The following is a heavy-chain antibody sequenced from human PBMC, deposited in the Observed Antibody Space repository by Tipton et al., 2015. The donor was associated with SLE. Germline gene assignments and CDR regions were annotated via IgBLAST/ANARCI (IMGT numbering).Heavy chain of an antibody. Sequence: TLSLTCAVYGGSFSGYYWSWIRQPPGKGLEWIGEINHSGSTNYNPSLKSRVTISVDTSKNHFSLKLSSVTAADTAVYYCARESGYDWGDFDYWGQGTLVTVSS. CDR3: ARESGYDWGDFDY. V-gene: IGHV4-34*01. D-gene: IGHD5-12*01. CDR2: INHSGST. CDR1: GGSFSGYY. J-gene: IGHJ4*02.